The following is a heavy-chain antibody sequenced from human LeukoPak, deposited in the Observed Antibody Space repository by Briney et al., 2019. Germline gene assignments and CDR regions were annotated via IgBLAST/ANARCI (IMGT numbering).Heavy chain of an antibody. V-gene: IGHV3-23*01. CDR2: ITGGYT. D-gene: IGHD3-10*01. CDR1: GFTFKNHG. Sequence: GGSLRLSCAASGFTFKNHGMSWVRQAPGKGLEWISGITGGYTYYADSVKGRFTISRDDSRSTLYLQMNSLRAEDTAIYYCAKDTNFGELVSYWGQGTLVTVSS. J-gene: IGHJ4*02. CDR3: AKDTNFGELVSY.